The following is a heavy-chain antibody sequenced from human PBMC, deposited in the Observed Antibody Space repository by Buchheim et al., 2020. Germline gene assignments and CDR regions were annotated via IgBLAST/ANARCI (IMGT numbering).Heavy chain of an antibody. CDR1: GGSISSYY. D-gene: IGHD1-26*01. CDR2: IYYSGST. CDR3: ARSVQWEPSYYYGMDV. V-gene: IGHV4-59*01. J-gene: IGHJ6*02. Sequence: QVQLQESGPGLVKPSEALSLTCTVSGGSISSYYWSWIRQPPGKGLEWIGYIYYSGSTNYNPSLKSRVTISVETSKNQFSLKLSAVTAADTAVYYCARSVQWEPSYYYGMDVWGQGTT.